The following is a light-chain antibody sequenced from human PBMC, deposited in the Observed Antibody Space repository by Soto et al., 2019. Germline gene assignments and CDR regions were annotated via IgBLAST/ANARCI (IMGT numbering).Light chain of an antibody. V-gene: IGLV2-8*01. J-gene: IGLJ3*02. CDR3: SSYADSISVL. Sequence: QSVLTQPPSASGSPGQSVTISCTGTSSDVGAYNYVSWYQQHPGKAPKLMIYEVTKRPSGVPDRFSGSKSGNMASLTVSGLQAEDEADYYCSSYADSISVLFGGGTKVTVL. CDR1: SSDVGAYNY. CDR2: EVT.